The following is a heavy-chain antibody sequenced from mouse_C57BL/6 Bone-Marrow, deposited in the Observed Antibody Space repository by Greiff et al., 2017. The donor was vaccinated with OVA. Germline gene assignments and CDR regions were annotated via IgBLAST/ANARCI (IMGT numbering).Heavy chain of an antibody. D-gene: IGHD1-1*01. Sequence: QVQLQQSGPGLVQPSQSLSITCTVSGFSLTSYGVHWVRQSPGKGLEWLGVIWRGGSTGYNAAFMSRLSITKDNSKSQVFFKMNSLQADDTAIYYCAKNLLLRAGAMDYWGQGTSVTVSS. CDR2: IWRGGST. CDR1: GFSLTSYG. CDR3: AKNLLLRAGAMDY. V-gene: IGHV2-5*01. J-gene: IGHJ4*01.